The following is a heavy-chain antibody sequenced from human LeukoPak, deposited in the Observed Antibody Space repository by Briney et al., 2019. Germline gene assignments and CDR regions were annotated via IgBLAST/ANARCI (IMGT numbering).Heavy chain of an antibody. V-gene: IGHV3-20*04. D-gene: IGHD6-19*01. Sequence: ASLRPSCAASGITFDDSGMSWGRQAPEKGLEWVSDINWIGGGIGYADSVKGRFTISRDNAKNSLYLQMNSLRDEDTALYYCARPPVSGSGWYFDYWGQGTLVTVSS. CDR2: INWIGGGI. J-gene: IGHJ4*02. CDR1: GITFDDSG. CDR3: ARPPVSGSGWYFDY.